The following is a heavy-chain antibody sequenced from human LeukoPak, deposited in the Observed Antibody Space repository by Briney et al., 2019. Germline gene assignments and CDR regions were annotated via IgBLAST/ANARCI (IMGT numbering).Heavy chain of an antibody. CDR2: ISTYNGNT. Sequence: ASVKVSCKASGYTFTSYGIIWVRQAPGQGLEWMGWISTYNGNTNYAQKFKGKVTMTTDTSTSTAYMELRSLRSDDTAVYYCARDLPCSSSWESIDYWGQGTLVTVSS. CDR3: ARDLPCSSSWESIDY. J-gene: IGHJ4*02. D-gene: IGHD6-13*01. V-gene: IGHV1-18*01. CDR1: GYTFTSYG.